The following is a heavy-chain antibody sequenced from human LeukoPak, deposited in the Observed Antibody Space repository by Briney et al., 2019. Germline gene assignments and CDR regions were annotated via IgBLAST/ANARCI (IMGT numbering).Heavy chain of an antibody. Sequence: GGSLRLSCGGSGFTFSNYWMSWVRQAPGKGLEWVANIKQDGSEKYYVDSVKGRFTISRDNAKNSLYLQMNSLRAEDTAAYYCARDGDTSGYSDWGQGTLVTVSS. D-gene: IGHD3-3*01. V-gene: IGHV3-7*01. CDR3: ARDGDTSGYSD. J-gene: IGHJ4*02. CDR1: GFTFSNYW. CDR2: IKQDGSEK.